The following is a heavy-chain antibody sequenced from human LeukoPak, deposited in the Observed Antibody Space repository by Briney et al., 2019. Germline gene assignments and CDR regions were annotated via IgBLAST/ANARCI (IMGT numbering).Heavy chain of an antibody. CDR3: ARRDGSGSYYYSGDAFDI. J-gene: IGHJ3*02. V-gene: IGHV5-51*01. Sequence: GESLKISCKGSGYSFTSYWIGWVRQMPGKGLEWMGIIYPGDSDTRYSPSFQGQVTISADKSISTAYLQWSSLKASDTAMYYCARRDGSGSYYYSGDAFDIWGQGTMVTVSS. D-gene: IGHD3-10*01. CDR2: IYPGDSDT. CDR1: GYSFTSYW.